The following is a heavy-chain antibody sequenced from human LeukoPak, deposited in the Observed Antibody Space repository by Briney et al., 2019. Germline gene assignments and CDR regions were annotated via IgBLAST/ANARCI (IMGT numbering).Heavy chain of an antibody. Sequence: PSETLSLTCIVSGSSISSSRFYWGWIRQPPGKGLERIGTIYYSGSTYYNPSLKSRVTISADTSKNQFSLNLSSVTAADTGVYYCARHVSSDLRIVVVTSDWYFDRWGRGTLVTVSS. CDR1: GSSISSSRFY. J-gene: IGHJ2*01. D-gene: IGHD2-21*02. CDR2: IYYSGST. V-gene: IGHV4-39*01. CDR3: ARHVSSDLRIVVVTSDWYFDR.